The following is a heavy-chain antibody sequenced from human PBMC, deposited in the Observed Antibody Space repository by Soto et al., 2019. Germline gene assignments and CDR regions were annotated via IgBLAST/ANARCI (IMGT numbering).Heavy chain of an antibody. J-gene: IGHJ6*04. CDR1: GYTFTSYD. D-gene: IGHD3-3*01. CDR3: ARGTMYYDFWRGYSPDV. Sequence: GASLKVSCKASGYTFTSYDINWVRQATGQGLEWMGWMNPNSGNTGYAQKFQGRVTMTRNTSISTAYMELSSLRSEDTAVYYCARGTMYYDFWRGYSPDVWGKGTTVTVSS. CDR2: MNPNSGNT. V-gene: IGHV1-8*01.